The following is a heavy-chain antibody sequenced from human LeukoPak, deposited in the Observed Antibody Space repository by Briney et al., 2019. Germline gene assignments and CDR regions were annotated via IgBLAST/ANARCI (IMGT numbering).Heavy chain of an antibody. J-gene: IGHJ3*02. D-gene: IGHD4-23*01. CDR2: IIPILGIA. V-gene: IGHV1-69*04. CDR1: GGTFSSYA. CDR3: ASWTTVVTNAFDI. Sequence: ASVTVSCKASGGTFSSYAISWVRQAPGQGLEWMGRIIPILGIANYAQKFQGRVTITADKSTSTAYMELSSLRSEDTAVYYCASWTTVVTNAFDIWGQGTMVTVSS.